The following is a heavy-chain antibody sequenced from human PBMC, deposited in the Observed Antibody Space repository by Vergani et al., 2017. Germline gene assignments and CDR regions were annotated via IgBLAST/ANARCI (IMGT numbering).Heavy chain of an antibody. J-gene: IGHJ4*02. CDR2: INWDGAST. CDR1: GFTFDDYA. V-gene: IGHV3-43D*04. Sequence: DVDLVESGGGFVQPGGSRRLSCAASGFTFDDYAMHWVRQAPGKGLEWVSLINWDGASTYYADSVKGRFTISRDNSKNSLYLQMNSLRAEDTALYYCAKDRRAVAGTMNLDYWGQGTLVTVSS. D-gene: IGHD6-19*01. CDR3: AKDRRAVAGTMNLDY.